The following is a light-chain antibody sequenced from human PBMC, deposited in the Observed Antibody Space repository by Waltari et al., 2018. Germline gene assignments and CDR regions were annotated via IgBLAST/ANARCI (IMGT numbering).Light chain of an antibody. CDR1: QSISSW. Sequence: DIQMTQSPSTLSASVGDRVTITCRASQSISSWLAWYQQKPGKAPKLQIYKASSLESGVPSRFSGSGSGTEFTLTISSLQPDDFATYYCQQYPRTFGQGTKVEIK. CDR3: QQYPRT. CDR2: KAS. J-gene: IGKJ1*01. V-gene: IGKV1-5*03.